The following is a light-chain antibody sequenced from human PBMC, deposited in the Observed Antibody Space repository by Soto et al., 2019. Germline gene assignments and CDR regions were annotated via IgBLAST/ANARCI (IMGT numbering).Light chain of an antibody. CDR3: IQALQTPHT. CDR2: LGS. Sequence: DIVMTQSPLSLSFTPGEPASISCRSSQSLLHTNAYIYLDWYLQKPGQSPQLLIYLGSNRASGVPDRFSGSGSGTDFTPKISTVKAEDVGVYYDIQALQTPHTFGGGTNVDIK. J-gene: IGKJ4*01. CDR1: QSLLHTNAYIY. V-gene: IGKV2-28*01.